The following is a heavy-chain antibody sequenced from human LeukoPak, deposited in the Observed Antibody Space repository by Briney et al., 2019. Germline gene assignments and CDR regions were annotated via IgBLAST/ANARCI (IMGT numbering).Heavy chain of an antibody. CDR1: GFTFSSYA. V-gene: IGHV3-23*01. Sequence: GGSLRLSCAASGFTFSSYAMTWVRQAPGKGLEWVSTISGGGNTYYADSVKGRFTVSRDNSKKTLFLQMSSLRAEDTAVYYCARAEYSFSYYYYYGMDVWGQGTTVTVSS. D-gene: IGHD5-18*01. CDR2: ISGGGNT. J-gene: IGHJ6*02. CDR3: ARAEYSFSYYYYYGMDV.